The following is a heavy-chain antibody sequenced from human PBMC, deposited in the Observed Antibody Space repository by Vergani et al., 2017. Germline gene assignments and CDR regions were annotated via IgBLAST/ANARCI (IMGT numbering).Heavy chain of an antibody. J-gene: IGHJ6*02. Sequence: EVQLVQSGAEVKKPGATMKISCTVSGYTLTDHYMHWVKQAPGKGLEWMGLVDPEDGETIYAEKFQGRVPIAADTSTDTAHLELSSLISEDTAVYYCATPQTVTTGGMEVWGQGTTVIVSS. CDR3: ATPQTVTTGGMEV. CDR1: GYTLTDHY. CDR2: VDPEDGET. D-gene: IGHD4-17*01. V-gene: IGHV1-69-2*01.